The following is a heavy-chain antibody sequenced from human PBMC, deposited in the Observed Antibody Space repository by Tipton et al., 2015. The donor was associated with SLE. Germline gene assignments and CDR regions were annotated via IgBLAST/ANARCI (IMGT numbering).Heavy chain of an antibody. Sequence: TLSLTCTVSGGSISSGDYYWSWIRQPPGKGLEWIGYIYHSGSTNYNPSLKSRVTISVDTSRNQFSLKLSSVTAADTAVYYCARGLGEFDYWGQGTLVTVSS. V-gene: IGHV4-61*08. D-gene: IGHD3-16*01. CDR1: GGSISSGDYY. CDR3: ARGLGEFDY. CDR2: IYHSGST. J-gene: IGHJ4*02.